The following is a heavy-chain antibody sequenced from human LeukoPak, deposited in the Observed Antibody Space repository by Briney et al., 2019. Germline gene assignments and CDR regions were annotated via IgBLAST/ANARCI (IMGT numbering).Heavy chain of an antibody. CDR3: ATGGLSKVDY. V-gene: IGHV4-59*02. CDR1: GCSVSNYD. CDR2: IYYSGST. Sequence: PSETLSLTCAVSGCSVSNYDWSWIRQPPGKGLEWIRYIYYSGSTKYNPSLKSRVAISVDTSKNQFSLKLSPVTAADTAVYYCATGGLSKVDYWGQGTLVAVSS. J-gene: IGHJ4*02. D-gene: IGHD3-16*01.